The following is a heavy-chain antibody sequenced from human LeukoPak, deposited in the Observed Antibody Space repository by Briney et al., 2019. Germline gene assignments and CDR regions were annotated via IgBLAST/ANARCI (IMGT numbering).Heavy chain of an antibody. CDR1: GFTFSSYS. Sequence: QPGGSLRLSCSASGFTFSSYSMHWVRQAPGKGLEYVSAITSNGDGTYYADSVKGRFTISRDNSKNVLYLQMSSLRPKDTAMYYCVKRLGISYDSWGQGTLVTVSS. J-gene: IGHJ4*02. D-gene: IGHD5-18*01. CDR2: ITSNGDGT. CDR3: VKRLGISYDS. V-gene: IGHV3-64D*09.